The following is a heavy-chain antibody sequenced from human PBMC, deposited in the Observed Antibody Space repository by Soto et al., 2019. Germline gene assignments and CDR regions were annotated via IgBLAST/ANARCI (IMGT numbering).Heavy chain of an antibody. CDR2: ISYDGSNK. CDR3: AKCEMATIWSSFDY. V-gene: IGHV3-30*18. CDR1: GFTFSSYG. Sequence: PGGSLRLSCAASGFTFSSYGMHWVRQAPGKGLEWVAVISYDGSNKYYADSVKGRFTISRDNSKNTLYLQMNSLRAEDTAVYYCAKCEMATIWSSFDYWGQGTLVTVSS. D-gene: IGHD5-12*01. J-gene: IGHJ4*02.